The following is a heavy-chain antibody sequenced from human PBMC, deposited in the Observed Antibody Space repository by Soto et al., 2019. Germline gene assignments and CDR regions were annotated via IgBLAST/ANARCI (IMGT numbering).Heavy chain of an antibody. Sequence: QVQLVESGGGVVQPGRSLRLSCVASGFTFSNNGIHWVRQAPGKGLEWVAVISSDGSKKYYADSVKGRFTISRDNSKNTLYQKMSSLRAEDTAVYYSTMDLYGGRSRFDYWGQGTLVTVSS. CDR1: GFTFSNNG. CDR3: TMDLYGGRSRFDY. V-gene: IGHV3-30*03. CDR2: ISSDGSKK. D-gene: IGHD2-15*01. J-gene: IGHJ4*02.